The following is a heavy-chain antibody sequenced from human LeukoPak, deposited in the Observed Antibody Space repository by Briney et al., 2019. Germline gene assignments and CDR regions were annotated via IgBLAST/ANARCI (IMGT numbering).Heavy chain of an antibody. V-gene: IGHV1-8*01. J-gene: IGHJ4*02. CDR3: TRGSSGRRDN. Sequence: ASVKVSCKASGYTFTSCDINWVRQATGQGLEWMGWMNPNSGNTGYGQSFQGRITMTRNISIGTAYMELSNLTSEDTAIYYCTRGSSGRRDNWGQGTLVTVS. CDR1: GYTFTSCD. CDR2: MNPNSGNT. D-gene: IGHD6-19*01.